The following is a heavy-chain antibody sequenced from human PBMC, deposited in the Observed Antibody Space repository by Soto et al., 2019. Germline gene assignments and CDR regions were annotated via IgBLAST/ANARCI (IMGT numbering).Heavy chain of an antibody. V-gene: IGHV4-34*01. J-gene: IGHJ6*02. Sequence: SETLSLTCAVYGGSFSGYYWSWIRQPPGKGLEWIGYIYDSGSTYYNPSLKSRVTISVDTSKNQFSLRLSSVTAADTAVYYCACDLADWGQGTTVTVSS. CDR2: IYDSGST. CDR3: ACDLAD. CDR1: GGSFSGYY.